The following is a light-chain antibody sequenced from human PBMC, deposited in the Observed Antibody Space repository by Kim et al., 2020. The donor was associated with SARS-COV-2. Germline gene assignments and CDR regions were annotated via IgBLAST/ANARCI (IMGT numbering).Light chain of an antibody. Sequence: VPVSPGQTVTITCSGDKLGDKYSSWYQQQPGQAPVLVIYQDTKRPSGIPERFAGSNSGNTATLTISGAQAMDEADYYCQAWDNTWVFGGGTQLTVL. CDR3: QAWDNTWV. CDR1: KLGDKY. CDR2: QDT. V-gene: IGLV3-1*01. J-gene: IGLJ3*02.